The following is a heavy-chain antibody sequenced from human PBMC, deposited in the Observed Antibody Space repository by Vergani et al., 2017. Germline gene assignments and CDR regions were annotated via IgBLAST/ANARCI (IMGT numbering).Heavy chain of an antibody. V-gene: IGHV1-69-2*01. J-gene: IGHJ6*02. CDR1: GYTFTDHY. CDR2: VDPEDGET. CDR3: ATPQTVTTGGMEV. Sequence: EVQLVQSGAEVKKPGATMKISCKVSGYTFTDHYMHWVKQAPGKGLEWMGLVDPEDGETLYAEKFKGRVTIAADTSTDTAHVELSSLRSEDTAVYYCATPQTVTTGGMEVWGQGTTVIVSS. D-gene: IGHD4-17*01.